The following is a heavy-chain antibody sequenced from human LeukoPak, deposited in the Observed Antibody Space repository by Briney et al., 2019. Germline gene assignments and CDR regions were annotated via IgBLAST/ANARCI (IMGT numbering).Heavy chain of an antibody. Sequence: GGSLRLSCAASGFTFSSYSMNWVRQAPGKGLEWVSGITPDAGRTYYADSVKGRFTIYRDNSKNTVYLQMNSLGAEDTAVYYCVQDWAWGAFGYWGQGTLVTVSS. D-gene: IGHD7-27*01. CDR1: GFTFSSYS. CDR3: VQDWAWGAFGY. CDR2: ITPDAGRT. J-gene: IGHJ4*02. V-gene: IGHV3-23*01.